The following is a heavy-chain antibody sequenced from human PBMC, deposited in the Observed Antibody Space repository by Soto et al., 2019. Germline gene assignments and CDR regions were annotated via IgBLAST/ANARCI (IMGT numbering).Heavy chain of an antibody. Sequence: QVQLVESGGGVVQPGRSLRLSCAASGFTFSSYGMHWVRQAPGKGLEWVAVIWYDGSNKYCADSVKGRFTISRDNSKNTLYLQMNSLRAEDTAVYYCARDSMSNWNDVGGYFDYWGQGTLVTVSS. V-gene: IGHV3-33*01. CDR1: GFTFSSYG. CDR3: ARDSMSNWNDVGGYFDY. J-gene: IGHJ4*02. D-gene: IGHD1-20*01. CDR2: IWYDGSNK.